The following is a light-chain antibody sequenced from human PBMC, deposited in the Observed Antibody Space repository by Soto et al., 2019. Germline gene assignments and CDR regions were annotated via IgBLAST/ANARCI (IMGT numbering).Light chain of an antibody. J-gene: IGKJ4*01. CDR1: HSVNGNY. Sequence: ENVLTQSPGTLSLSPGERATLSCRASHSVNGNYLAWYHQKPGQPPRLLVYGASSRATSIPDRFSGSGSGTDFTLTISRLEPDDFAVYYCHQYGASPRPCDSPFPCGGGTKVEIK. CDR3: HQYGASPRPCDSPFP. CDR2: GAS. V-gene: IGKV3-20*01.